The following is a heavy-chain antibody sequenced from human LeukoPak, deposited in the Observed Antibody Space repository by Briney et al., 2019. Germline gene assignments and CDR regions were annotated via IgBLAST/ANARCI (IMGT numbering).Heavy chain of an antibody. V-gene: IGHV3-21*01. CDR2: ISGSSSYI. D-gene: IGHD4-23*01. J-gene: IGHJ4*02. CDR3: ARDSPTVDYGGYFDY. CDR1: GFTFSTYS. Sequence: GGSLRLSCAASGFTFSTYSMNWVRQAPGKGLEWVSSISGSSSYIYYADSVKGRFTISRDNAKNSLYLQMNSLRAEDTAVYYCARDSPTVDYGGYFDYWGQGTLVTVSS.